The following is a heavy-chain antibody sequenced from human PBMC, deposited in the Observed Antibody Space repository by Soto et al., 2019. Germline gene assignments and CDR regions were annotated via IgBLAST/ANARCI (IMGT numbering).Heavy chain of an antibody. D-gene: IGHD6-13*01. Sequence: QVQLQESGPGLVQPSQTLSLTCTVSGASISSGGFYWSWIRQFPGRGLDWIGYIDYRGRTFYNPSLKSRATISREPSKSQFSLNVNSVTAADTAVFYCARVSAAGTRWFDSWGQGTLVTVSS. CDR3: ARVSAAGTRWFDS. CDR1: GASISSGGFY. J-gene: IGHJ5*01. V-gene: IGHV4-31*03. CDR2: IDYRGRT.